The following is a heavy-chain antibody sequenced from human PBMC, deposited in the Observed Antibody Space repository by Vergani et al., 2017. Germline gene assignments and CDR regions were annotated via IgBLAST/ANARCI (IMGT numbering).Heavy chain of an antibody. CDR2: IQSTFDRGTT. V-gene: IGHV3-15*07. CDR1: GFRFRNAW. CDR3: ATAPRYGVDCSCYRLSDHHYYCMDV. J-gene: IGHJ6*02. D-gene: IGHD2-21*01. Sequence: EVQLVESGGGIVKPGGSLRLSCVASGFRFRNAWMNWVRRTPGKGLEWVGRIQSTFDRGTTDYAAAVKGRFTISRDDSKNTLFLQMNGLKTEDIGVYYCATAPRYGVDCSCYRLSDHHYYCMDVWGQGTTVTVSS.